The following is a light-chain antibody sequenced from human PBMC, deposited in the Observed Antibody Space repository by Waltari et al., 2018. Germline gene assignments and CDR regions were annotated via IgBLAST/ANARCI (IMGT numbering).Light chain of an antibody. J-gene: IGKJ4*01. CDR2: SAS. V-gene: IGKV3-11*01. CDR1: QSVSSS. CDR3: YQHSSGLT. Sequence: VILTQSPATLSLSPGERATLSCRASQSVSSSLAWYQQKPGQAPRLLIHSASSRATGIPDSFSGSGSGTEFTLTISSLEPEDVGVYHCYQHSSGLTFGGGTKVEIK.